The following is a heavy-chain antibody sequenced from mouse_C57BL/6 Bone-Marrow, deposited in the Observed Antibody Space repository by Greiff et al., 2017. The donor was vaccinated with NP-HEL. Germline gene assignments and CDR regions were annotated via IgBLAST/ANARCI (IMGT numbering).Heavy chain of an antibody. CDR1: GYTFTDYE. Sequence: QVQLQQSGAELVRPGASVTLSCKASGYTFTDYEMHWVKQTPVHGLEWIGAIDPETGGTAYNQKFKGKAILTADKSSSTAYMELRSLTSEDSAVYYCTRWGYYGSSYVYYAMDYWGQGTSVTVSS. J-gene: IGHJ4*01. CDR2: IDPETGGT. D-gene: IGHD1-1*01. V-gene: IGHV1-15*01. CDR3: TRWGYYGSSYVYYAMDY.